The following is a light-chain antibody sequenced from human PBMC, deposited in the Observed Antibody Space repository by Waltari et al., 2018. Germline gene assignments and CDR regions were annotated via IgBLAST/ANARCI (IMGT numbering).Light chain of an antibody. CDR1: SSDVGAYNY. CDR3: YSFAGYTTFYV. Sequence: QSALTQPASVSGSPGQSIAISCTGTSSDVGAYNYVSWYQQHPGKAPKVIIYDVSKRPSGISSRVSGSKSDNTASLTISGRQAEDEADYFCYSFAGYTTFYVFGSGTKVTVL. J-gene: IGLJ1*01. CDR2: DVS. V-gene: IGLV2-23*02.